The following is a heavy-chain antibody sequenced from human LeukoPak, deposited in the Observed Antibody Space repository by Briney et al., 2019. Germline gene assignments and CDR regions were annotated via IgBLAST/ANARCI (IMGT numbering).Heavy chain of an antibody. CDR2: INHSGST. J-gene: IGHJ6*03. CDR3: ARVARYSGSDIPYYYYMDV. D-gene: IGHD1-26*01. V-gene: IGHV4-34*01. Sequence: PSEPLSLPCAVYGGSFSGYYWSWIRQPPGKGLEWIGEINHSGSTKYYPSLKSRVTISVDTSKNHFSLKLSSVTAADTGVYFCARVARYSGSDIPYYYYMDVWGKVTTVTVSS. CDR1: GGSFSGYY.